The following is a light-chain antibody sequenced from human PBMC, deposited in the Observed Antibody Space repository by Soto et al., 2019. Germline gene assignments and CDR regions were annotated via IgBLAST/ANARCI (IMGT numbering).Light chain of an antibody. CDR3: SLYTSDSTYV. CDR2: EVS. Sequence: QSALTQPPSVSGSPGQSVTISCTGTSSDVGSYNRVSWYQRPPGTGPKLMIYEVSNRPSGVPDRFSGSKSGNTASLTISGLQAEDEAEYYCSLYTSDSTYVFGTGTKVTVL. J-gene: IGLJ1*01. CDR1: SSDVGSYNR. V-gene: IGLV2-18*01.